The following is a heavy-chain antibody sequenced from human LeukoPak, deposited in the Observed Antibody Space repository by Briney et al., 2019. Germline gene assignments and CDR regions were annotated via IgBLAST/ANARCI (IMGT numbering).Heavy chain of an antibody. CDR2: IPYDGSDK. D-gene: IGHD4-11*01. CDR1: GFPFSSYG. Sequence: GGSLRLSCAASGFPFSSYGMHWVRQAPGKGLEWVAFIPYDGSDKFCADSVKGRFTISRDNSKNTLYLQMNSLRAEDTAVYYCAAMTSVTTGDYWGQGTLVTVSS. V-gene: IGHV3-30*02. J-gene: IGHJ4*02. CDR3: AAMTSVTTGDY.